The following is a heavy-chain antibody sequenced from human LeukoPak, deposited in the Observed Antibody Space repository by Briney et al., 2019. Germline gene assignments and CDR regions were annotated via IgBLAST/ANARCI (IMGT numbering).Heavy chain of an antibody. CDR3: ARTGTTMGDY. CDR2: ISSSSSYI. D-gene: IGHD3-3*01. CDR1: GFTFGSYL. Sequence: GGSLRLSCTASGFTFGSYLMHWVRQAPGKGLEWVSSISSSSSYIYYADSVKGRFAISRDNAKNSLYLQMNSLRAEDTAVYYCARTGTTMGDYWGQGTLVTVSS. J-gene: IGHJ4*02. V-gene: IGHV3-21*01.